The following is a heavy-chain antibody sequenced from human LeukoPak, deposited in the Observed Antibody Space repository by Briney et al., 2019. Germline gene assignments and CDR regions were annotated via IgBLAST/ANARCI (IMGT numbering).Heavy chain of an antibody. J-gene: IGHJ4*02. D-gene: IGHD6-19*01. CDR1: GFSFSEYS. CDR2: ISYDGSNK. V-gene: IGHV3-30-3*01. CDR3: AQDRAITVAGTGLDY. Sequence: GGSLRLSCAASGFSFSEYSMHWVRQAPGKGLEWVAIISYDGSNKRYADSVKGRFTISRDNSKNTLYLQMDSLGTEDTAVYFCAQDRAITVAGTGLDYWGQGALVTVSS.